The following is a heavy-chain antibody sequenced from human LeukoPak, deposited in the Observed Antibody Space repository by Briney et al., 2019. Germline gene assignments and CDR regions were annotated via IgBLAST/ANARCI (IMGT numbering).Heavy chain of an antibody. D-gene: IGHD6-13*01. CDR2: ISGSGGST. CDR3: AKDPRHSTNWSFDY. V-gene: IGHV3-23*01. J-gene: IGHJ4*02. CDR1: GFTFSSYA. Sequence: PGGSLRLSCAASGFTFSSYAMTWVRHAPGKGLEWVSTISGSGGSTYNADSVKGRFTISRDNSKNTLYLQMNSLRAEDTAVYYCAKDPRHSTNWSFDYWGQGTLVTVSS.